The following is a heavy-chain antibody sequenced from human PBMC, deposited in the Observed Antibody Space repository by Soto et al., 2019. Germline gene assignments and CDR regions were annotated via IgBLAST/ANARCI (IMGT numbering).Heavy chain of an antibody. V-gene: IGHV4-38-2*02. Sequence: PSETLSLTCDVSGYSIINGYYWGWIRQPPGKGLEWIGSMFHSGATYLNPSLQSRVTLSIDTSKNQFSLKLTSVSAADTAVYYCARDYYDSSGYPGDPPPGYWGQGTLVTVSS. J-gene: IGHJ4*02. CDR1: GYSIINGYY. CDR2: MFHSGAT. D-gene: IGHD3-22*01. CDR3: ARDYYDSSGYPGDPPPGY.